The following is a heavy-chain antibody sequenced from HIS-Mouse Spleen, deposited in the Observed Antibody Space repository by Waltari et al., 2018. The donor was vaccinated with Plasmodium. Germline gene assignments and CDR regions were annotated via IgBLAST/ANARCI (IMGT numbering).Heavy chain of an antibody. CDR3: AKTIKYYDILTGYPFDY. J-gene: IGHJ4*02. V-gene: IGHV3-23*01. D-gene: IGHD3-9*01. Sequence: EVQLLESGGGLVQPGGSLRLSCAASGFTFSSYAMSWVRQAPGEGLWWVSGSIGSGGSTYYADSVKGRFTISRDNSKNTLYLQMNSLRAEDTAVYYCAKTIKYYDILTGYPFDYWGQGTLVTVSS. CDR1: GFTFSSYA. CDR2: SIGSGGST.